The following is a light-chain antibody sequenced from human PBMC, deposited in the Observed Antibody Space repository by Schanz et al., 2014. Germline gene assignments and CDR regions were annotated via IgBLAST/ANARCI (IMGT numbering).Light chain of an antibody. CDR1: QSITNW. J-gene: IGKJ1*01. V-gene: IGKV1-5*03. Sequence: DIQMTQSPSTLSASVGDRVTITCRASQSITNWLAWYQQKPGKAPKVVIYKTSTLESGVPSRFSGSGSGTEFTLTISSLQTDXFATYYCQQYKYYWGFGQGTKVEIK. CDR3: QQYKYYWG. CDR2: KTS.